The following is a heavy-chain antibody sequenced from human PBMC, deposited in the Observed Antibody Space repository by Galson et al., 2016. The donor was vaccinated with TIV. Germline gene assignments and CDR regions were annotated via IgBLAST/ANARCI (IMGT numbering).Heavy chain of an antibody. J-gene: IGHJ6*02. CDR3: ARGPTTRRGYYGLDI. Sequence: SLRLSCAASGFILSDYAMTWVRQAPGKGLEWVSDISGRGGTTHYADSVKGRFTISRDNSKNTLYLHMSSLRAEDTALYYCARGPTTRRGYYGLDIWGQGTTVTVSS. D-gene: IGHD1-26*01. CDR2: ISGRGGTT. V-gene: IGHV3-23*01. CDR1: GFILSDYA.